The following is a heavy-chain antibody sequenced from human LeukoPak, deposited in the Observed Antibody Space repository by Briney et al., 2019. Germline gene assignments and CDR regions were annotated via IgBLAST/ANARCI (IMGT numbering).Heavy chain of an antibody. D-gene: IGHD3-22*01. CDR2: ISSSGSTI. V-gene: IGHV3-48*03. CDR3: ARNRIVVVTADAFDI. CDR1: GFTFSSYE. J-gene: IGHJ3*02. Sequence: GGSLRLSCAASGFTFSSYEMNWVRQAPGKGLEWVSYISSSGSTIYYADSVKGRFTISRDNAKNSLYLQMNSLRAEDTAVYYCARNRIVVVTADAFDIWGQGTMVTVSS.